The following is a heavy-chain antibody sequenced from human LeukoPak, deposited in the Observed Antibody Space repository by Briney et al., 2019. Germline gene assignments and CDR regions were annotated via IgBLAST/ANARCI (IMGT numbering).Heavy chain of an antibody. CDR2: IYYSGST. V-gene: IGHV4-59*08. Sequence: PSETLSLTCTVSGSSVSTYYWSWIRQPPGEGLEWIGNIYYSGSTNYNPSLKSRVTISLDTSKNQFSLKLSSVTAADTAVYYCASAAGWLRFDFWGQGTLVTVSS. CDR3: ASAAGWLRFDF. D-gene: IGHD6-19*01. J-gene: IGHJ4*02. CDR1: GSSVSTYY.